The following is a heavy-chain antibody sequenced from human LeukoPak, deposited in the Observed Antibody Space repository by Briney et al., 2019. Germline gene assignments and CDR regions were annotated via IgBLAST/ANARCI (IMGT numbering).Heavy chain of an antibody. CDR1: GFTFDDYG. J-gene: IGHJ4*02. CDR3: ARKSGLHKRYYFDY. D-gene: IGHD2-21*02. CDR2: INWNGGST. V-gene: IGHV3-20*04. Sequence: GGSLRLSCAASGFTFDDYGMSWVRQAPGKGLEWVSGINWNGGSTGYADSVKGRCTISRDNAKNSLYLQMNSLRAEDTALYYCARKSGLHKRYYFDYWGQGTLVTVSS.